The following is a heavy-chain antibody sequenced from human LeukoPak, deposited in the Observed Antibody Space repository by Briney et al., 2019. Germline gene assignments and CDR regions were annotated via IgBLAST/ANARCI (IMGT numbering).Heavy chain of an antibody. CDR3: ARDRPHGSIFGVVSPVYYYYMDV. CDR1: GYTFTGYY. D-gene: IGHD3-3*01. V-gene: IGHV1-2*02. Sequence: ASVKVSCTASGYTFTGYYMHWVRQAPGQGLEWMGWINPKSGGTNYAQKVQGRGTMTRDTSISTAYMELSRLRSDATAVYYCARDRPHGSIFGVVSPVYYYYMDVWGKGTTVTVSS. CDR2: INPKSGGT. J-gene: IGHJ6*03.